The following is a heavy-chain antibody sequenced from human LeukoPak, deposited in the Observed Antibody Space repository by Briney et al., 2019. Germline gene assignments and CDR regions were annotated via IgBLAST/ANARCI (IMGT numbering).Heavy chain of an antibody. V-gene: IGHV3-23*01. CDR2: ISGSGGST. J-gene: IGHJ3*02. CDR1: GFTFSSYA. Sequence: GGSLRLSCAASGFTFSSYAMSWVRQAPGKGLEWVSAISGSGGSTYYADSVKGRFTISRDNSKNTLYLQMNSLRAEDTAVYYCARDLGYYGSGSYSSTHDAFDIWGQGTMVTVSS. CDR3: ARDLGYYGSGSYSSTHDAFDI. D-gene: IGHD3-10*01.